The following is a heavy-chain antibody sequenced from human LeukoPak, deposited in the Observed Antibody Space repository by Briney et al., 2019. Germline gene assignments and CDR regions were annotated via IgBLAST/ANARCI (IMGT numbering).Heavy chain of an antibody. CDR2: LSSSSTYV. CDR3: ARARDNYDRSGFSAFDY. CDR1: GSTLSTYS. Sequence: PGGSPRLACAASGSTLSTYSMNWVRQAPGKGLGWVSSLSSSSTYVYYADSVKSRFTISRDNAKNSLYLQMNSLRAEDTAVYYCARARDNYDRSGFSAFDYWGQGTLVTVSS. V-gene: IGHV3-21*01. J-gene: IGHJ4*02. D-gene: IGHD3-22*01.